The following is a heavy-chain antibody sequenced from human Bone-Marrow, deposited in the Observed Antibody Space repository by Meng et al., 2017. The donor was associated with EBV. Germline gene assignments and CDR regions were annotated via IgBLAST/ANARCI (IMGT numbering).Heavy chain of an antibody. CDR2: IYWDDDQ. CDR3: VHKKESTAFYFDY. J-gene: IGHJ4*01. CDR1: GFSLSGSGVG. Sequence: KGFAPTLFKPTQTPPVTLNFSGFSLSGSGVGVGWILHPPGKALEWLANIYWDDDQRYSPSLKSRLSITKDTSKNQVVLTMTNMDPVDTATYFCVHKKESTAFYFDYWGHGTLVTVSS. V-gene: IGHV2-5*02.